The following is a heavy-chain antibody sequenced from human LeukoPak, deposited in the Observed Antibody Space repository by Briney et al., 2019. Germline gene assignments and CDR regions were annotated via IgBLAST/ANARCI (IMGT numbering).Heavy chain of an antibody. V-gene: IGHV3-11*01. CDR1: GFTFSDYY. J-gene: IGHJ4*02. Sequence: GGSLRLSCAASGFTFSDYYMSWIRQAPGKELVWVSYISSSGSTIYYAESVKGGFTISRNNDKNSLYLQKNSLRTEDTAVYYCARSWPLYSDGFDYWGQGTLVTVSS. D-gene: IGHD3-16*02. CDR3: ARSWPLYSDGFDY. CDR2: ISSSGSTI.